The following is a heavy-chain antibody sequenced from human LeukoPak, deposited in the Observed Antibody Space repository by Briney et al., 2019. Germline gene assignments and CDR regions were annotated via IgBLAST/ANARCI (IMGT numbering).Heavy chain of an antibody. Sequence: SGGSLRLSCAASGFTFSSYSMNWVRQAPGKGLEWVSSSSSSSSYIYYADSVKGRFTISRDNSKNTLYLQMNSLRAEDTAVYYCARGKVGSRYFDYWGQGTLVTVSS. CDR1: GFTFSSYS. J-gene: IGHJ4*02. CDR3: ARGKVGSRYFDY. D-gene: IGHD2-15*01. CDR2: SSSSSSYI. V-gene: IGHV3-21*01.